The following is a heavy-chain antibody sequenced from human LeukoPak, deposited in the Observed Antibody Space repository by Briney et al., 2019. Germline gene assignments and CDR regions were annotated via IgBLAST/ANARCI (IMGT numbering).Heavy chain of an antibody. D-gene: IGHD3-10*01. CDR1: GGSISSYY. Sequence: SETLSLTCTVYGGSISSYYWSWLRQPPGQGLEWIGYIYYSGSTNYNPSLKSRVTISVDTSKNQFSLKLSSVTASDTAVYYCAIHLVLLFGELPGYMDVWGKGTTVTISS. J-gene: IGHJ6*03. V-gene: IGHV4-59*08. CDR2: IYYSGST. CDR3: AIHLVLLFGELPGYMDV.